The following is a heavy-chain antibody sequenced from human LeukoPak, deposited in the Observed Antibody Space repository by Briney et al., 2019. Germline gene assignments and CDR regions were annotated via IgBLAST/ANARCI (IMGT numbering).Heavy chain of an antibody. CDR3: ARWSGSVTARNYYYYMDV. D-gene: IGHD6-6*01. Sequence: PSETLSLTCTVSGGSISSSSYYWGWIRQPPGKGLEWIGRIYTSGTTDYNPSLRTRVTISVDASRNQFSLNLSSVTAADTAVYYCARWSGSVTARNYYYYMDVWGEGTTVTVSS. J-gene: IGHJ6*03. CDR2: IYTSGTT. CDR1: GGSISSSSYY. V-gene: IGHV4-39*07.